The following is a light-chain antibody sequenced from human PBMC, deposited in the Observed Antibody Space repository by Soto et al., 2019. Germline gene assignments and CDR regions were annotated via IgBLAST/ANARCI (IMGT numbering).Light chain of an antibody. Sequence: QSVLTQPASVSGSPGQSITISCSGTSSDVGRYNAVSWYPQHPGKVPQLMIYDVSIRPSGISDRFSASKSGNMASLTISGLQAEDEADYYCSSYTVSGSYVFGTGTKLTVL. CDR1: SSDVGRYNA. CDR3: SSYTVSGSYV. V-gene: IGLV2-14*03. CDR2: DVS. J-gene: IGLJ1*01.